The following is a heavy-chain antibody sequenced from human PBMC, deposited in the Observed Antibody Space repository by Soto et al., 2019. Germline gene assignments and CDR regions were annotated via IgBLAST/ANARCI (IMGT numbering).Heavy chain of an antibody. D-gene: IGHD2-15*01. J-gene: IGHJ4*02. CDR1: GFTFDDYA. CDR2: ISWNSNII. V-gene: IGHV3-9*01. CDR3: ANGGSDGFCSGGRCYFDY. Sequence: EVQLVESGGGLVQPGRSLRLSCAASGFTFDDYAMHWVRRVPGKGLEWVSSISWNSNIIGYADSVKGRFTISRDNAKDSLYLQMNSLRPEVTALYYCANGGSDGFCSGGRCYFDYWGQGTLVTVSS.